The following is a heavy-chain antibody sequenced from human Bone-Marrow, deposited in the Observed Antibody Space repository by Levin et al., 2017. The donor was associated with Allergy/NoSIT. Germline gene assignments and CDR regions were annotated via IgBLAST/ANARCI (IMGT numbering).Heavy chain of an antibody. V-gene: IGHV4-59*01. CDR1: GGSISNYY. D-gene: IGHD1-26*01. CDR2: VFDNGNT. J-gene: IGHJ4*02. Sequence: GSLRLSCSVSGGSISNYYWTWIRQPPGKQLEWIGYVFDNGNTRYNPSLKSRVTISVETSKNQFSLQLNSVTSADTGIYYCAREQWELPLIDYWGQGALVTVSS. CDR3: AREQWELPLIDY.